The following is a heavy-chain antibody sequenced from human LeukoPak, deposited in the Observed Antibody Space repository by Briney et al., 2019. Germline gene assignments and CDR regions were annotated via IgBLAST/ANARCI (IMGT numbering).Heavy chain of an antibody. J-gene: IGHJ3*02. CDR3: ARQNYIFWSGSDVFDI. CDR1: GFTFSSYA. Sequence: GGSLRLSCAASGFTFSSYAMHWVRQAPGKGLEWVAVISYDGSNKYYADSVKGRFTISRDNSKNTLYLQMNSLRAEDTAVYYCARQNYIFWSGSDVFDIWGKGTMVTF. D-gene: IGHD3-3*01. V-gene: IGHV3-30-3*01. CDR2: ISYDGSNK.